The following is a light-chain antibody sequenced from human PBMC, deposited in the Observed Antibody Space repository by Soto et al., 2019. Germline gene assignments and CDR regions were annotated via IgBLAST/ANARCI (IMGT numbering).Light chain of an antibody. J-gene: IGLJ2*01. Sequence: QSVLTQPASVSGSPGQSITISCTGTSNDIGANNFVSWYQQHPGKAPKLMLYDVNIRPSGVSNRFSGSKSGNTASLTISGLQAEDEADYYCTSWTTSTTMIFGGGTKVTVL. V-gene: IGLV2-14*03. CDR2: DVN. CDR3: TSWTTSTTMI. CDR1: SNDIGANNF.